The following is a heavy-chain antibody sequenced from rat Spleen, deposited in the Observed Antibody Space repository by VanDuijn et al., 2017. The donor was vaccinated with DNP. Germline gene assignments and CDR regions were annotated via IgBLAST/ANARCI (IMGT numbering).Heavy chain of an antibody. CDR2: ISTGGGTT. CDR3: TRGLRRVYWYFDF. V-gene: IGHV5-25*01. CDR1: GFTFTDFY. D-gene: IGHD1-11*01. J-gene: IGHJ1*01. Sequence: EVQLVESGGGLVQPGRSLKLSCVASGFTFTDFYMAWVRQAPTKGLEWVASISTGGGTTYYRDSMRGRSTISRDNAKSTLYLQMDSLKSEDTATYYCTRGLRRVYWYFDFWGPGTMVTVSS.